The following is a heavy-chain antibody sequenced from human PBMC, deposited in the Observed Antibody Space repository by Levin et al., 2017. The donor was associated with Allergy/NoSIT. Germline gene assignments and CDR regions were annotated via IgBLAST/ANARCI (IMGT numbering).Heavy chain of an antibody. CDR2: MYYSGSK. V-gene: IGHV4-59*02. Sequence: PGGSLRLSCTVSGDSVKAHYWTWIRQPPGKGLEFLGYMYYSGSKDYNPSLESRVTISVDTSKNQFSLKLTSVTAADTAVYYCARDSGTYSSWFDPWGQGILVSVSS. D-gene: IGHD1-26*01. J-gene: IGHJ5*02. CDR1: GDSVKAHY. CDR3: ARDSGTYSSWFDP.